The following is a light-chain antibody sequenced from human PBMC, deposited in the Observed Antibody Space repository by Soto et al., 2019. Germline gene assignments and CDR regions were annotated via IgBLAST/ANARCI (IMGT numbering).Light chain of an antibody. Sequence: THAPATLPLSPRERATLSCRASQSVSRYLAWYQQKPRQAPRLLIYDISNRSTGVPARFSLSGSGTNFTLTISSLEFEAFAVNYCQRRVNWLPIHAFCPGTKVDIK. V-gene: IGKV3-11*01. CDR1: QSVSRY. CDR2: DIS. J-gene: IGKJ3*01. CDR3: QRRVNWLPIHA.